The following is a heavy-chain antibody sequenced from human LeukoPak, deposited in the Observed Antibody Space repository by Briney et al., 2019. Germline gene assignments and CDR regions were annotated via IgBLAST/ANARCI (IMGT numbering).Heavy chain of an antibody. CDR2: ISYDGST. J-gene: IGHJ4*02. CDR1: GVSISSYY. V-gene: IGHV4-59*01. Sequence: SETLSLTCTVSGVSISSYYWSWIRQPPGKGLEWIGYISYDGSTNYNPSLKSRVTISVDTSKNQFSLQLSSVTAADTAVYYCAMKDYFDYWGQGTLVTVSS. CDR3: AMKDYFDY.